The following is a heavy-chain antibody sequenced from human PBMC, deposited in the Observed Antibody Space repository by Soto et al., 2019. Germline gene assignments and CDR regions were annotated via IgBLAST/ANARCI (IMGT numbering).Heavy chain of an antibody. CDR1: GYSLRENY. CDR3: ARDLIVSGPDNYALEV. V-gene: IGHV1-2*02. J-gene: IGHJ6*02. Sequence: ASVKVSFKASGYSLRENYIHWVRQTPGQGLAWMGWINPNSSGTVYAQKFQGRVSMTRDTSLTTVYMQLNRLTSDDSVVYYCARDLIVSGPDNYALEVWDQETTGRVSS. D-gene: IGHD3-22*01. CDR2: INPNSSGT.